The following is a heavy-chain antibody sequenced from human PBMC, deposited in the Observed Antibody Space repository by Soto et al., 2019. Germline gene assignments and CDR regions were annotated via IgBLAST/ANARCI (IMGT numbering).Heavy chain of an antibody. CDR3: ARSSSGWYFDY. CDR2: ISGSGGST. V-gene: IGHV3-23*01. CDR1: GFTFSNYA. Sequence: EVQLLESGGGLVQPGGSLRLSCAAPGFTFSNYAMNWVRQAPGKGLEWVSVISGSGGSTYYADSVKGRFTISRDNSKKTLYLQMNSLRGADTAVYYCARSSSGWYFDYWGQGTLVTVSS. J-gene: IGHJ4*02. D-gene: IGHD6-19*01.